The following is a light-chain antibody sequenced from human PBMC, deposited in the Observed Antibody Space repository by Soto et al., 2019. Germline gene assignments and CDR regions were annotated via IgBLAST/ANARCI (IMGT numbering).Light chain of an antibody. Sequence: EVVLTQSPGTLSLSPGERATLSCRASQSVRSTYLAWYQQKPGLAPRLLIYGASKRPRGVPDRFSGGGSETDFTLTISSLEPEDFAVYYCQQFSGSVTFGGGTRVDIK. CDR1: QSVRSTY. CDR2: GAS. J-gene: IGKJ4*01. V-gene: IGKV3-20*01. CDR3: QQFSGSVT.